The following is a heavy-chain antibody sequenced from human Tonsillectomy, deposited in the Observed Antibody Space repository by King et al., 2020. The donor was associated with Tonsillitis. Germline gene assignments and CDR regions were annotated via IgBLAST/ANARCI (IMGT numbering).Heavy chain of an antibody. CDR1: GFTFSSYG. CDR3: ARECDHYYDSSPPSQH. Sequence: QLVQSGGGVVQPGRSLRLSCAASGFTFSSYGMHWVRQAPGKGLEWVAVMSYDGSHKYYGDSVKGRFTISRDNSDNTLYLQMNSLRAEDTAVYYCARECDHYYDSSPPSQHWGQGTLVTVSS. D-gene: IGHD3-22*01. J-gene: IGHJ1*01. CDR2: MSYDGSHK. V-gene: IGHV3-33*05.